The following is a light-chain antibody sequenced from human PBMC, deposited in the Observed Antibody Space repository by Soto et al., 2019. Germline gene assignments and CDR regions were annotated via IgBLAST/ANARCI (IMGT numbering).Light chain of an antibody. CDR1: QSVSSSY. J-gene: IGKJ1*01. CDR2: GAS. Sequence: EIVLTQSPGTLSLSPGERATLSCRASQSVSSSYLAWYQQKPGQAPRLLIYGASSRATGIPDRFSGSGSGTDFTLTISRLEPDYFAVYYCQQYGISPWTFGQGTKV. CDR3: QQYGISPWT. V-gene: IGKV3-20*01.